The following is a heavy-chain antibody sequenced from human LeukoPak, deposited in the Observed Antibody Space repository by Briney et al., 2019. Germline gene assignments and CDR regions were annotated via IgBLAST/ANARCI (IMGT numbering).Heavy chain of an antibody. D-gene: IGHD5-12*01. J-gene: IGHJ6*03. CDR3: ARGYSGYDRRGKNYYYYYMDV. CDR1: GGSFSGYY. Sequence: SETLSLTCAVYGGSFSGYYWSWIRQSPGKGLEWIGEINHSGSTHYNPSLKSRVTISVDTSKNQFSLKLSSVTAADTAMYYCARGYSGYDRRGKNYYYYYMDVWGKGTTVTVSS. V-gene: IGHV4-34*01. CDR2: INHSGST.